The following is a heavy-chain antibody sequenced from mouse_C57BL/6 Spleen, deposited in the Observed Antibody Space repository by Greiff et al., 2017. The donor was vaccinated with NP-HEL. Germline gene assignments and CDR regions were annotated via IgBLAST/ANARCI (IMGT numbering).Heavy chain of an antibody. CDR1: GYTFTDYE. D-gene: IGHD1-1*01. Sequence: QVQLQQSGAELVRPGASVTLSCKASGYTFTDYEMHWVKQTPVHGLEWTGAIDPETGGTAYNQKFKGKAILTADKSSSTAYMELRSLTSEDSAVYYCTREIDYYGSSLFAYWGQGTLVTVSA. CDR2: IDPETGGT. V-gene: IGHV1-15*01. J-gene: IGHJ3*01. CDR3: TREIDYYGSSLFAY.